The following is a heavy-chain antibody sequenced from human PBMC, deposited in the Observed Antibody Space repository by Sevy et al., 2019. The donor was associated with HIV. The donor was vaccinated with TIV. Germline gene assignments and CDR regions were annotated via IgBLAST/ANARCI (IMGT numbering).Heavy chain of an antibody. J-gene: IGHJ6*02. CDR1: GFTFSSYG. CDR2: ISYDGSNK. V-gene: IGHV3-30*18. CDR3: AKDLGQVLRFLEWLGGMDV. D-gene: IGHD3-3*01. Sequence: WGSLRLSCAASGFTFSSYGMHWVRQAPGKGLEWVAVISYDGSNKYYADSVKGRFTISRDNSKNTLYLQMNSLRAEDTAVYYCAKDLGQVLRFLEWLGGMDVWGQGTTVTVSS.